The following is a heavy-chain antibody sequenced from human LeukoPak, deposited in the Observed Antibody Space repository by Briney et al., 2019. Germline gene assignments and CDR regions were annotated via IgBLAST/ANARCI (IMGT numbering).Heavy chain of an antibody. Sequence: GGSLRLSCAASGFTFDDYGMSWVRQAPGKGLEWVSGINWNGGSTGYADSVKGRFTISRDNAKNSLYLQMNSLRAEDTALYYCAKDISAGYSSSWVDYWGQGTLVTVSS. CDR3: AKDISAGYSSSWVDY. J-gene: IGHJ4*02. CDR1: GFTFDDYG. CDR2: INWNGGST. V-gene: IGHV3-20*04. D-gene: IGHD6-13*01.